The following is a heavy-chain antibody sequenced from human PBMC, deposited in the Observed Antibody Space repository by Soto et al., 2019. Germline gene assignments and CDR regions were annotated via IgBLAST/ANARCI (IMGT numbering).Heavy chain of an antibody. J-gene: IGHJ3*01. CDR1: EFTFSSYW. CDR3: SRGGFNHGFDL. CDR2: IDNDGRGT. Sequence: EEQLVESGGGLVQSGGSLRLSCAASEFTFSSYWMHWVRQAPGKGLVWVSRIDNDGRGTIYADSVKGRFTVTRDNTKNTLYLQMNSLRDEDTAVYYCSRGGFNHGFDLWGHVTMVTVSS. V-gene: IGHV3-74*01.